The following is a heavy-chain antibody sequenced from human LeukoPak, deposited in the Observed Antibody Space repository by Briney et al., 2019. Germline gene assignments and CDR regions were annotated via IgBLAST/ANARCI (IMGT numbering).Heavy chain of an antibody. D-gene: IGHD3-10*01. CDR2: ISSSSSYI. CDR1: GFTFSSYS. J-gene: IGHJ4*02. V-gene: IGHV3-21*01. CDR3: ARDKSGGERITMVRGAIVDY. Sequence: GGSLRLSCAASGFTFSSYSMNWVRQAPGKGLEWVSSISSSSSYIYYADSVKGRFTISRDNAKNSPYLQMNSLRAEDTAVYYRARDKSGGERITMVRGAIVDYWGQGTLVTVSS.